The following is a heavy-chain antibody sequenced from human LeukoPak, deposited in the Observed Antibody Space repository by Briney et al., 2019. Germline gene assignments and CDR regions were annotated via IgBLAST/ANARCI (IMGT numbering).Heavy chain of an antibody. Sequence: ASVKVSCKASGGTFSSYAISWVRQAPGQGLERMGGIIPIFGTANYAQKFQGRVTITADESTSTAYMELSSLRSEDTAVYYCAREKYYYDSSESGIQYYFDYWGQGTLVTVSS. CDR1: GGTFSSYA. J-gene: IGHJ4*02. D-gene: IGHD3-22*01. V-gene: IGHV1-69*13. CDR2: IIPIFGTA. CDR3: AREKYYYDSSESGIQYYFDY.